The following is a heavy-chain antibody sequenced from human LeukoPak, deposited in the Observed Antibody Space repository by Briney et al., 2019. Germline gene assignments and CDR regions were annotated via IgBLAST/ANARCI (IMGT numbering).Heavy chain of an antibody. CDR3: ARIAVSSGWGYFDY. Sequence: SETLSLTCTVSGGSISSYFWSWIRQPPGKGLEWIGYIYYSGTTNYNPSLKSRVTISVDTSKNQFSLRLSSVTAAGTAVYYCARIAVSSGWGYFDYWGQGTLVTASS. CDR2: IYYSGTT. D-gene: IGHD6-19*01. V-gene: IGHV4-59*01. CDR1: GGSISSYF. J-gene: IGHJ4*02.